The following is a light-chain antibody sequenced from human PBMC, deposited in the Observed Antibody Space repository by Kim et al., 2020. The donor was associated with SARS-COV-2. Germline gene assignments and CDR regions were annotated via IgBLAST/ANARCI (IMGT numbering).Light chain of an antibody. J-gene: IGLJ1*01. V-gene: IGLV2-11*03. Sequence: PVHSVTIFCTGTRNAFGYNKFGSCYQQHPGNAHKVLIYDVTQRPSGVPGRFSGSKSGNTASLTISGLQPQDECDCYCSSYAGSRFTFGTGTKATVL. CDR3: SSYAGSRFT. CDR1: RNAFGYNKF. CDR2: DVT.